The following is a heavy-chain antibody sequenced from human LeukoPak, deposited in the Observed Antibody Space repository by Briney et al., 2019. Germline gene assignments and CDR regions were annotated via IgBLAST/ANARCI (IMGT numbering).Heavy chain of an antibody. CDR3: ARRIRAAGYY. D-gene: IGHD6-13*01. CDR1: GGSINSSNW. J-gene: IGHJ4*02. V-gene: IGHV4-4*02. CDR2: IYHTGST. Sequence: PSETLSLTCAVSGGSINSSNWWSWVRQSPGKGLEWIGEIYHTGSTNYNPSLKSRVTISVDKSKNQFSLKLTSVTAADTAVYYCARRIRAAGYYWGQGTLVTVFS.